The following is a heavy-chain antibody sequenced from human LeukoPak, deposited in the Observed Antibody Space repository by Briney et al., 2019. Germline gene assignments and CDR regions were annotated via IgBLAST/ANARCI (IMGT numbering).Heavy chain of an antibody. Sequence: KSGGSLRLSCAASGFTFSSYSMNWVRQAPGKGLEWVSSISSSSSYIYYADSVKGRFTISKDNAKNSLYLQMNSLRAEDTAVYYCAREAYCCGDCYSEDFDYWGQGTLVTVSS. J-gene: IGHJ4*02. CDR1: GFTFSSYS. CDR2: ISSSSSYI. CDR3: AREAYCCGDCYSEDFDY. D-gene: IGHD2-21*02. V-gene: IGHV3-21*01.